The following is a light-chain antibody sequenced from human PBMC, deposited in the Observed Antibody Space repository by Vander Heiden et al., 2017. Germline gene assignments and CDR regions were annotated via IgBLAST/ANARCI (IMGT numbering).Light chain of an antibody. CDR3: NSYKAITTHVV. J-gene: IGLJ2*01. V-gene: IGLV2-14*03. CDR1: SSDVGGYTY. CDR2: DVS. Sequence: QSALTQPASVSGSPGQSITISCTGTSSDVGGYTYVSWYQQHPGKAPKLMIYDVSNRPSGVSDRFSGTKSGNTASLTISGLQAEDEADYYCNSYKAITTHVVFGGGTKLTVL.